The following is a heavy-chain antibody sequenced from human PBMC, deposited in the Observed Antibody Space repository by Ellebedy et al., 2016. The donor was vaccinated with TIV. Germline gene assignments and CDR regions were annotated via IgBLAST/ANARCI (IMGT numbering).Heavy chain of an antibody. CDR3: ARDPLYYDILTGYSTDAFDI. D-gene: IGHD3-9*01. CDR1: GYTFTSYA. V-gene: IGHV1-3*01. J-gene: IGHJ3*02. CDR2: INAGNGNT. Sequence: ASVKVSCKASGYTFTSYAMHWVRQAPGQRLEWMGWINAGNGNTKYSQKFQGRVTITRDTSASTAYMELSSLRSEDTAVYYCARDPLYYDILTGYSTDAFDIWGQGTMVTVSS.